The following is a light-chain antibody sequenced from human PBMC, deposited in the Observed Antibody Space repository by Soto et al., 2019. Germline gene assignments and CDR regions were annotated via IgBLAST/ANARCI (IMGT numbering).Light chain of an antibody. CDR3: QQTYSTPRT. CDR1: QSIGRY. Sequence: DLQMTQSPSCLSASVGDRVTITCRTSQSIGRYLNWYQQKPGNAPNRLIYAASSLQSGVPSRFSDSRSGTDFTITISSLQPEDFATYYCQQTYSTPRTFGQGTRVEI. V-gene: IGKV1-39*01. J-gene: IGKJ1*01. CDR2: AAS.